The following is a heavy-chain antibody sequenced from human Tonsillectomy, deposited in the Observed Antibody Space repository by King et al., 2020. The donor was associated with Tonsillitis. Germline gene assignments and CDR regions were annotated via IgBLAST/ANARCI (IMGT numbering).Heavy chain of an antibody. V-gene: IGHV4-61*02. Sequence: VQLQESGPGLVKPSQTLSLTCTVSGGSISSGSYYWSWIRQPAGKGLEWIGRIYTSGGTNYNPSLKSRVTTSVDTSKNQFSLKLSSVTAADTAVYYCANQAKYYDFWSGPFDYWGQGTLVTVSS. J-gene: IGHJ4*02. CDR1: GGSISSGSYY. CDR2: IYTSGGT. CDR3: ANQAKYYDFWSGPFDY. D-gene: IGHD3-3*01.